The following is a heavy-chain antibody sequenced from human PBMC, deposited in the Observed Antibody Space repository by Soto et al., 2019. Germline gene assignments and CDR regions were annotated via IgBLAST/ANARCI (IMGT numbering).Heavy chain of an antibody. CDR2: INPNSGGT. CDR1: GYTFTGYY. CDR3: ARDRPYYDILTGPNYYYYGMDV. J-gene: IGHJ6*02. D-gene: IGHD3-9*01. V-gene: IGHV1-2*04. Sequence: ASVKLSCTASGYTFTGYYMHWVRQAPGQGLEWMGWINPNSGGTNYAQKFQGWVTMTRDTSISAAYMELSRLRSDDTAVYYCARDRPYYDILTGPNYYYYGMDVWGQGTTVTV.